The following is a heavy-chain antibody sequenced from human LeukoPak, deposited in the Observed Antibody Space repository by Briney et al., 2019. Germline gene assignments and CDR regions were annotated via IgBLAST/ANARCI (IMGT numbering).Heavy chain of an antibody. J-gene: IGHJ1*01. Sequence: GASVKVSCKASGGTFSSYAISWVRQAPGQGLEWMGRIIPIFGTANYAQKFQGRVTITTDESTSTAYMELSSLRSEDTAVYYCARASPIVGATEFQHWGQGTLVTVSS. CDR3: ARASPIVGATEFQH. CDR1: GGTFSSYA. CDR2: IIPIFGTA. V-gene: IGHV1-69*05. D-gene: IGHD1-26*01.